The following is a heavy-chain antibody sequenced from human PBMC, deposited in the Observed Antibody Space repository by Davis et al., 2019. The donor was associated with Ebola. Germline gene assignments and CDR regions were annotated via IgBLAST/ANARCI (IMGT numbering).Heavy chain of an antibody. J-gene: IGHJ4*02. V-gene: IGHV1-18*01. CDR3: ARYGHYDSYDY. D-gene: IGHD3-3*01. CDR1: GYSFSSYG. CDR2: ISAYNGNT. Sequence: ASVKVSCKASGYSFSSYGISWVRQAPGQGLEWMGWISAYNGNTNYAQKLQGRVTMTTETSTSTAYMELRSLRSDDTTLYYCARYGHYDSYDYWGQGTLVTVSS.